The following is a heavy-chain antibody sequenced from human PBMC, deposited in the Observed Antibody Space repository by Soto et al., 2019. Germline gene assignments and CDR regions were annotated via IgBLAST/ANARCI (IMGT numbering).Heavy chain of an antibody. Sequence: GGSLRLSCAASGFTFSSYGMHWVRQAPGKGLEWVAVISYDGSNKYYADSVKGRFTISRDNSKNTLYLQMNSLRAEDTAVYYCAKDQRADSSGWYDYWGQGTLVTVSS. CDR3: AKDQRADSSGWYDY. CDR1: GFTFSSYG. CDR2: ISYDGSNK. V-gene: IGHV3-30*18. D-gene: IGHD6-19*01. J-gene: IGHJ4*02.